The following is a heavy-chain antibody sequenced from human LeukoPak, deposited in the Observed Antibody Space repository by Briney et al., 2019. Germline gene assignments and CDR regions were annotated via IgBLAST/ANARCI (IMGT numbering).Heavy chain of an antibody. CDR1: GFTVSSNY. Sequence: GGSLRLSCAASGFTVSSNYMSWVRQAPGKGLEWVSSISGSGGSTYYADSVKGRFTISRDNSKNTLYLQMNSLRAEDTAVYYCAKDSYYYDSSGYPWGQGTMVTVSS. CDR2: ISGSGGST. J-gene: IGHJ3*01. V-gene: IGHV3-23*01. CDR3: AKDSYYYDSSGYP. D-gene: IGHD3-22*01.